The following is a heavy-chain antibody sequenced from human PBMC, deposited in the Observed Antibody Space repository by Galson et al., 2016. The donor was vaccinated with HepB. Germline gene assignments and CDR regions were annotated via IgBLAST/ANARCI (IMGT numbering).Heavy chain of an antibody. Sequence: PALVKPTQTLTLTCTFSGFSLTTRGMRVSWIRQSPRKALEWLALIDWDDDKYYSSSLKTRLTISQDTSKNQVVLTMTNMDPVDTATYYCARDRRQLVGNYYYYGLDVGGQGTTVTVSS. V-gene: IGHV2-70*01. D-gene: IGHD6-6*01. J-gene: IGHJ6*02. CDR2: IDWDDDK. CDR1: GFSLTTRGMR. CDR3: ARDRRQLVGNYYYYGLDV.